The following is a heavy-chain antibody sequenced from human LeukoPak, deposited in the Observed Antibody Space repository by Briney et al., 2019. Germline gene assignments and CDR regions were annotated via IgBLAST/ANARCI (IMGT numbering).Heavy chain of an antibody. CDR3: ARGTAMAYPYYYYGMDV. V-gene: IGHV3-66*01. CDR2: IYSGGST. CDR1: GFTVSSNY. D-gene: IGHD5-18*01. J-gene: IGHJ6*02. Sequence: GGSLRLSCAASGFTVSSNYMSWVRQAPGKGLEWVSVIYSGGSTYYADSVKGRFTISRDNSKNTLYLQMNSLRAEDTAVYYCARGTAMAYPYYYYGMDVWGQGTTVTVSS.